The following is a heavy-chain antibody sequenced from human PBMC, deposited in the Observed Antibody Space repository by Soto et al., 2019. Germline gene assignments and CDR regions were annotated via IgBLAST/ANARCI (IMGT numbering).Heavy chain of an antibody. V-gene: IGHV2-5*02. CDR2: IYWDDDK. CDR1: GFSLSSSGVG. CDR3: AHAFQVRELRWSYGTFCFDI. D-gene: IGHD5-18*01. J-gene: IGHJ3*02. Sequence: QITLKESGPTLVKPTQTLTLTCTFSGFSLSSSGVGVGWIRQPPGKALEWLALIYWDDDKRYYPSLKSSLTISQDTTKNQLVLTMTNMDPVDTATYYCAHAFQVRELRWSYGTFCFDIWGQGRMVTVSS.